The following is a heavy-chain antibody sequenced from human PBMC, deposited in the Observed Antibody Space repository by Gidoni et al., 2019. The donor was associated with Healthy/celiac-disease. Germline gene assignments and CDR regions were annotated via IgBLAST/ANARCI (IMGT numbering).Heavy chain of an antibody. Sequence: QLQLQESGPGLVKPSETLSLTCTVSGGSISSSSYYWGWIRQPPGKGLEWIGSIYYSGSTYYNPSLKSRVTISVDTSKNQFSLKLSSVTAADTAVYYCARLFDFWSGYYRGGPSGRTEDYWGQGTLVTVSS. V-gene: IGHV4-39*01. D-gene: IGHD3-3*01. CDR1: GGSISSSSYY. CDR2: IYYSGST. CDR3: ARLFDFWSGYYRGGPSGRTEDY. J-gene: IGHJ4*02.